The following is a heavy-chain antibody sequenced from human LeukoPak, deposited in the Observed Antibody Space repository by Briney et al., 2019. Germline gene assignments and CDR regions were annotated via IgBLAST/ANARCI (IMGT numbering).Heavy chain of an antibody. CDR1: GASISGYY. CDR2: INHSGST. V-gene: IGHV4-34*01. Sequence: SETLSLTCAVYGASISGYYWSWIRQPPGKGLEWIGEINHSGSTNYNPSLKSRVTISVDTSKNQFSLKLSSVTAADTAVYYCARLGLHGVDDAFDIWGQGTMVTVSS. J-gene: IGHJ3*02. D-gene: IGHD3-16*01. CDR3: ARLGLHGVDDAFDI.